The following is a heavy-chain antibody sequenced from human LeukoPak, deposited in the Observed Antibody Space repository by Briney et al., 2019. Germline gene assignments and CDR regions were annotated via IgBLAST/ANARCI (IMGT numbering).Heavy chain of an antibody. D-gene: IGHD1-1*01. Sequence: GGSLRLSCAASGFTFSSYGMHWVRQAPGRGLEWVAAISYDGNSQHYGAPVKGRFTISRDNSKNTVYLQINTLRTDDAAIYYCAKPYPTLTTSAVLDNWGQGTLVIVSS. CDR1: GFTFSSYG. J-gene: IGHJ4*02. CDR2: ISYDGNSQ. V-gene: IGHV3-30*18. CDR3: AKPYPTLTTSAVLDN.